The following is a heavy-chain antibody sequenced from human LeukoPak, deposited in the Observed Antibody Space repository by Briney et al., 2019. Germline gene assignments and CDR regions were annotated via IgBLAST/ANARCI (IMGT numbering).Heavy chain of an antibody. CDR1: GFTFSSYT. J-gene: IGHJ4*02. V-gene: IGHV3-23*01. D-gene: IGHD6-13*01. Sequence: PGGSLRLSCAASGFTFSSYTMTWVRQAPGKGLEWVSSISSSDFSTYYADSVKGRFTIFRDNSKNTLYLQMTRLRADDAALYCGAKVYSSTWYLLDYWGQGTLVTVSS. CDR2: ISSSDFST. CDR3: AKVYSSTWYLLDY.